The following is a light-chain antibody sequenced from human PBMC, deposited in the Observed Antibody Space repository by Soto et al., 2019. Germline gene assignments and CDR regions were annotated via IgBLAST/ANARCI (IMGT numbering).Light chain of an antibody. J-gene: IGKJ1*01. V-gene: IGKV3-15*01. CDR2: GAS. CDR1: QSVNNS. Sequence: ETLMTQSPATLSVSPGERATLSCRASQSVNNSLAWYQQKLGQAPRVLIYGASTRATGIPARFTGSGSGTEFILTITSLQSEDSAVYYCQEYNTWPWTFGQGTKVDIK. CDR3: QEYNTWPWT.